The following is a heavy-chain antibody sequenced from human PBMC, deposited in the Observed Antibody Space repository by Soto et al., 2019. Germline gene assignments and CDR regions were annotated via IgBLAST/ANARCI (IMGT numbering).Heavy chain of an antibody. Sequence: SVIMSLTCTVSDGPSSSSSYYWGWIRQPPGKGLEWIGEIYHSGSTNYNPSLKSRVTISVDKSKNQFSLNLRSVTAADTAVYYCARKDYGDFRWFDPWGQGTLVTVSS. J-gene: IGHJ5*02. CDR1: DGPSSSSSYY. V-gene: IGHV4-39*07. CDR3: ARKDYGDFRWFDP. CDR2: IYHSGST. D-gene: IGHD4-17*01.